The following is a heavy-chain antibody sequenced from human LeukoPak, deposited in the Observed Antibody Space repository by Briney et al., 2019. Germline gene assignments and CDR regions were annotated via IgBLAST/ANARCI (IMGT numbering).Heavy chain of an antibody. CDR3: ARGPVVGLGDAFDI. CDR1: GFTVSSNY. J-gene: IGHJ3*02. D-gene: IGHD2-15*01. Sequence: GGSLRLSCAASGFTVSSNYMSWVRQAPGKGLEWVSVIYSGGSTYYADSVKGRFTISRDNSKNTLYLQMNSLRAEDTAVYYCARGPVVGLGDAFDIWGQGTMVTVSS. V-gene: IGHV3-53*01. CDR2: IYSGGST.